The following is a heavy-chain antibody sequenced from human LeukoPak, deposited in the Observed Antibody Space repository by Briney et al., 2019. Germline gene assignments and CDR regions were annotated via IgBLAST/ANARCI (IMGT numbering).Heavy chain of an antibody. Sequence: ASVKVSCKASGYTFTGYYMHWVRQAPGQGLEWMGRINPNSGGTNYAQKFQGRVTMTRDTSISTAYMELNRLRSDDTAVYYCATNWNYGSEDYYYYYYMDVWGKGTTVTVSS. J-gene: IGHJ6*03. CDR1: GYTFTGYY. V-gene: IGHV1-2*06. D-gene: IGHD1-7*01. CDR3: ATNWNYGSEDYYYYYYMDV. CDR2: INPNSGGT.